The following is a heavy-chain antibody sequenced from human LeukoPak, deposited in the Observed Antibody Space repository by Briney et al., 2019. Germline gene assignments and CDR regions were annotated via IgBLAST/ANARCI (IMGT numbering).Heavy chain of an antibody. Sequence: GESLKISCKGSGYSFTTYWIGWVRQMPGKGLEWMGIIYPGDSDTRYSPSFQGQVTISADKSLSTAYLQWSSLKASDTAMYYCARGFYDILTGYFRRDWYFDLWGRGTLVTVSS. CDR1: GYSFTTYW. CDR2: IYPGDSDT. D-gene: IGHD3-9*01. J-gene: IGHJ2*01. V-gene: IGHV5-51*01. CDR3: ARGFYDILTGYFRRDWYFDL.